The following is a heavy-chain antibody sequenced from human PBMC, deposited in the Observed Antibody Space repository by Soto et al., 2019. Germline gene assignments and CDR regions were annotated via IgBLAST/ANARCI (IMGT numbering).Heavy chain of an antibody. D-gene: IGHD1-26*01. CDR3: ARGKGRGSGSYNRDDAFDI. CDR1: GYSIGSGYY. Sequence: PSETLSLTCAVSGYSIGSGYYWGWIRQPPGKGLEWIGSIYHSGSTYYNPSLKSRVTISVDTSKNQFSLKLSSVTAADTAVYYCARGKGRGSGSYNRDDAFDIWGQGTMVTVSS. V-gene: IGHV4-38-2*01. J-gene: IGHJ3*02. CDR2: IYHSGST.